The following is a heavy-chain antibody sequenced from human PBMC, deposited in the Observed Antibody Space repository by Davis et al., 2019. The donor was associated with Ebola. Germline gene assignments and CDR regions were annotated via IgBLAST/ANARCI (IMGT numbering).Heavy chain of an antibody. V-gene: IGHV3-7*01. J-gene: IGHJ4*02. CDR3: AKAAAGPPSH. D-gene: IGHD6-13*01. Sequence: GGSLRLSCAASGFTFSGYWMSWVRQAPGKGLEWVANIKQDGGEKKYVDSVKGRFTISRDNSKNTLYLQMNSLRAEDTAVYYCAKAAAGPPSHWGQGTLVTVSS. CDR2: IKQDGGEK. CDR1: GFTFSGYW.